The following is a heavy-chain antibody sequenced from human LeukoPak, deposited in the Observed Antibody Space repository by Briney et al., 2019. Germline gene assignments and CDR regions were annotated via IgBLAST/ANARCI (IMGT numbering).Heavy chain of an antibody. J-gene: IGHJ6*02. D-gene: IGHD6-19*01. V-gene: IGHV3-21*01. CDR2: ISSSSSYI. CDR3: AKDQARGCPFYGMDA. CDR1: GFTFSSYS. Sequence: PGGSLRLSCAASGFTFSSYSMNWVRQAPGKGLEWVSSISSSSSYIYYADSVKGRFTISRDNAKNSLYLQMSSLRAEDTAVYYWAKDQARGCPFYGMDAGAQGPTATVSS.